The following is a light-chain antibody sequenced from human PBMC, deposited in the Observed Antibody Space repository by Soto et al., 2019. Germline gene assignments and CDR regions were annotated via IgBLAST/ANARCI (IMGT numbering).Light chain of an antibody. CDR1: ESVGTN. CDR2: CSS. V-gene: IGKV3D-15*01. CDR3: QQYNNWGLS. J-gene: IGKJ4*01. Sequence: IVMTQSPATLSVSPGEGVTLSCRASESVGTNLAWYQQKPGQAPRLLIYCSSTRATGIPATFSGSGSGTEFTLTISSLQSEESAIYYCQQYNNWGLSFGGGTKVEIK.